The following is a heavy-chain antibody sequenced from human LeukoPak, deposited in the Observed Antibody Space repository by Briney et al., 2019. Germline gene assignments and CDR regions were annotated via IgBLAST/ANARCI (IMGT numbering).Heavy chain of an antibody. Sequence: ASETLSLTCAVYGGSFSGYYWSWIRQPPGKGLEWIGEINHSGSTNYNPSLKSRVTISVDTSKNQFSLKLSSVTAADTAVYYCARSTYYDFWGGFPNWFDPWGQGTLVTVSS. CDR3: ARSTYYDFWGGFPNWFDP. D-gene: IGHD3-3*01. V-gene: IGHV4-34*01. J-gene: IGHJ5*02. CDR1: GGSFSGYY. CDR2: INHSGST.